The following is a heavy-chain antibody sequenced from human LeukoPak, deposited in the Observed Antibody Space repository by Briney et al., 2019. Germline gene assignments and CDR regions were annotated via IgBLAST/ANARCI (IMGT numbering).Heavy chain of an antibody. CDR1: GFTFSNYG. CDR3: ATNGGYYIDY. D-gene: IGHD3-16*01. CDR2: IWYDGSKK. V-gene: IGHV3-33*01. Sequence: QPGGSLRLSCAASGFTFSNYGMHWVRQAPGKGLEWVATIWYDGSKKYHAESVKGRFTISRDNSKNTVYLQMNSLRVEDTAVYYCATNGGYYIDYWGQGTQVTVSS. J-gene: IGHJ4*02.